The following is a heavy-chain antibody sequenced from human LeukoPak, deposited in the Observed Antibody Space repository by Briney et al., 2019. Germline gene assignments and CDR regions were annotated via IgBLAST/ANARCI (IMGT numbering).Heavy chain of an antibody. D-gene: IGHD4-17*01. V-gene: IGHV4-34*01. J-gene: IGHJ4*02. Sequence: PSETLSLTCAVYGGSFSGYYWSWIRQPPGKGLEWIGEINHSGSTNYNPSLKSRVTISVDTSKNQFSLKLSSVTAADTAVYYCARGWISAGDYAYWGQGTLVTVSS. CDR1: GGSFSGYY. CDR2: INHSGST. CDR3: ARGWISAGDYAY.